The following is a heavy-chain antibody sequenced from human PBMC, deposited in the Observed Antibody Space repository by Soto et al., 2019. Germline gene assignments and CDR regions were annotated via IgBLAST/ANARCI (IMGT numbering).Heavy chain of an antibody. CDR3: AKGVGAYYYYGMDV. Sequence: GGSLRLSCAASGFTFSSYAMSWVRQAPGKGLEWVSAISGSGGSTYYAGSVKGRFTISRDNSKNTLYLQMNSLRAEDTAVYYCAKGVGAYYYYGMDVWGQGTTVTVSS. J-gene: IGHJ6*02. CDR1: GFTFSSYA. V-gene: IGHV3-23*01. D-gene: IGHD1-26*01. CDR2: ISGSGGST.